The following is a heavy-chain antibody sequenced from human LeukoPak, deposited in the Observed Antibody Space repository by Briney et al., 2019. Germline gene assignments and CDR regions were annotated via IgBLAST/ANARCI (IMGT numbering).Heavy chain of an antibody. V-gene: IGHV1-8*01. CDR3: ARKLTENSYYYYYYMDV. Sequence: ASVKASCKAPGYTFTSYDINWVRQATGQGLEWMGWMNPNSGNTGYAQKFQGRVTMTRNTSISTAYMELSSLRSEDTAVYYCARKLTENSYYYYYYMDVWGKGTTVTVSS. J-gene: IGHJ6*03. D-gene: IGHD4/OR15-4a*01. CDR2: MNPNSGNT. CDR1: GYTFTSYD.